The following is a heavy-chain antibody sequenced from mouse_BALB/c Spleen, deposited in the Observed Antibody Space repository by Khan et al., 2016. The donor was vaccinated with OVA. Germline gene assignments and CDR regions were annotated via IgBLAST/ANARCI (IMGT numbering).Heavy chain of an antibody. CDR3: ALIYYYGSGFDY. CDR2: IDPYNGGN. D-gene: IGHD1-1*01. V-gene: IGHV1S135*01. CDR1: GYSFTDYN. J-gene: IGHJ2*01. Sequence: VQLKQSGPELVKPGASVKVSCKASGYSFTDYNMFWVKQSHGKSLEWIGYIDPYNGGNPYNQKFKGKATLTVDKSSSTAFMHLNSLTSEDSAVYYCALIYYYGSGFDYWGQGTTVTVSS.